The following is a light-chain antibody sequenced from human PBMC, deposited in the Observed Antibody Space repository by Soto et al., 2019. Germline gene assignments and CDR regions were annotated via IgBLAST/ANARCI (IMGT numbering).Light chain of an antibody. J-gene: IGKJ3*01. CDR3: QQYGSSPPSA. V-gene: IGKV3-20*01. Sequence: EIVLTQSPGTLSLSPGERATLSCRASQSVSSSYLAWYQQKPGQAPRLLIYGASSRATGIPDRFSGSGSGTDFTLSISRLEPEDFAVYYCQQYGSSPPSAFGPGTKMDIK. CDR1: QSVSSSY. CDR2: GAS.